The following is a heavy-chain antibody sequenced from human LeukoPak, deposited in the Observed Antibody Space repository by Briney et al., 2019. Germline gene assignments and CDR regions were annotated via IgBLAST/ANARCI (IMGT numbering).Heavy chain of an antibody. CDR2: IIPILGIA. Sequence: GSSVKASCKASGGTFSSYAISWVRQAPGQGLEWMGRIIPILGIANYAQKFQGRVTITADKSTSTAYMELSSLRSEDTAVFYCARGAADSSNFDYWGQGTLATVSS. V-gene: IGHV1-69*04. J-gene: IGHJ4*02. CDR3: ARGAADSSNFDY. D-gene: IGHD4-11*01. CDR1: GGTFSSYA.